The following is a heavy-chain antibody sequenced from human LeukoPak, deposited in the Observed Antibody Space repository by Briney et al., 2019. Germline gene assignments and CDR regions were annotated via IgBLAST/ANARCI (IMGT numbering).Heavy chain of an antibody. CDR1: GFTFSSYS. CDR3: ARSAVYDFWSGYWGGYYFDY. CDR2: ISWNSDSI. V-gene: IGHV3-48*04. J-gene: IGHJ4*02. D-gene: IGHD3-3*01. Sequence: GGSLRLSCAASGFTFSSYSMNWVRQAPGKGLEWVSGISWNSDSIGYADSVKGRFTISRDNAKNSLYLQMNSLRAEDTAVYYCARSAVYDFWSGYWGGYYFDYWGQGTLVTVSS.